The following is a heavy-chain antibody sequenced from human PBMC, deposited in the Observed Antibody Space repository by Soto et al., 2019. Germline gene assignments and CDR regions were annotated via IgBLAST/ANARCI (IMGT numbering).Heavy chain of an antibody. CDR1: GGSISSGYYY. J-gene: IGHJ4*02. CDR3: ARVTPIVARV. CDR2: IYYSGST. V-gene: IGHV4-30-4*01. Sequence: QVQLQESGPGLVKPSQTLSLTCTVSGGSISSGYYYWSWIRQPPGKGLEWIGYIYYSGSTYYNPSLKSRVTISVDPSNNQFARKLSSVTAADTAVYDCARVTPIVARVWGKGTLVTVSS. D-gene: IGHD6-6*01.